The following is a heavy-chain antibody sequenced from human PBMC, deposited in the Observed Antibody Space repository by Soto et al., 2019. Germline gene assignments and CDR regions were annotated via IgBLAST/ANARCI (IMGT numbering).Heavy chain of an antibody. V-gene: IGHV3-30-3*01. Sequence: GGSLRLSCAASGFTFSSYTMHWVRQAPGKGLNWVAVISYDGSIKYYADSVKGRFTISRDNSKNTVYLQMSSLRPEDTAMYYCARVTGYSSTWAGYFDYWGQGTLVTVSS. CDR3: ARVTGYSSTWAGYFDY. J-gene: IGHJ4*02. CDR1: GFTFSSYT. D-gene: IGHD6-13*01. CDR2: ISYDGSIK.